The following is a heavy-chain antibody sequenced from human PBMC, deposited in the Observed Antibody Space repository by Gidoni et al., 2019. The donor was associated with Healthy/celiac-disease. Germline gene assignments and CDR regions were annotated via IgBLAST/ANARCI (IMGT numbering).Heavy chain of an antibody. J-gene: IGHJ6*03. CDR2: INHSGST. CDR1: GGSFSGYY. V-gene: IGHV4-34*01. Sequence: QVQLQQWGAGLLKPSETLSLTCAAHGGSFSGYYWGWIRQPPGKGLEWIGEINHSGSTNYNPSLKSRVTISVDTSKNQFSLKLSSVTAADTAVYYCARGYSSPMDVWGKGTTVTVSS. D-gene: IGHD6-13*01. CDR3: ARGYSSPMDV.